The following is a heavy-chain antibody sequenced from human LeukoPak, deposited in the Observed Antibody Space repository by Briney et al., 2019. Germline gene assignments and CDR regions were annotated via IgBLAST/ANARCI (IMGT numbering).Heavy chain of an antibody. V-gene: IGHV4-59*08. D-gene: IGHD3-22*01. CDR2: IYYSGST. CDR3: ARGGYYYDSSGYYFDY. J-gene: IGHJ4*02. CDR1: GGSISPYY. Sequence: PSETLSLTCTVSGGSISPYYWSWIRQPPGKGLEWIGYIYYSGSTNYNPSLKSRVAISVDTSKNQFSLKLSSVTAADTAVYYCARGGYYYDSSGYYFDYWGQGTLVTVSS.